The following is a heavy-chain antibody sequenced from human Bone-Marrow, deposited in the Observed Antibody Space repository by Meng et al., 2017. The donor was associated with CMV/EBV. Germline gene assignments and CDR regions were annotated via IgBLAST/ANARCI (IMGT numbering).Heavy chain of an antibody. CDR2: INSDGSST. J-gene: IGHJ5*02. CDR3: AKGSGPRGVTSPPFDP. V-gene: IGHV3-74*01. CDR1: GFTFSLYW. Sequence: SGFTFSLYWMHWVRQAPGKGLVWVSRINSDGSSTSYADSVKGRFTISRDNAKNTLYLQMNSLRAEDTAVYYCAKGSGPRGVTSPPFDPWGQGTLVTVSS. D-gene: IGHD3-10*01.